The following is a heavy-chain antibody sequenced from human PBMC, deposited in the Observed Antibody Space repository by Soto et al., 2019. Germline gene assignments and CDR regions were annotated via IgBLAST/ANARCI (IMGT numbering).Heavy chain of an antibody. CDR1: GGSFSGYY. Sequence: SETLSLTCAVYGGSFSGYYWSWIRQPPGKGLEWIGEINHSRSTNYNPSLKSRVTISVDTSKNQFSLKLSSVTAADTAVYYCARGLVGYDFWSGYYTGIWFDPWGQGTLVTVS. CDR2: INHSRST. D-gene: IGHD3-3*01. V-gene: IGHV4-34*01. CDR3: ARGLVGYDFWSGYYTGIWFDP. J-gene: IGHJ5*02.